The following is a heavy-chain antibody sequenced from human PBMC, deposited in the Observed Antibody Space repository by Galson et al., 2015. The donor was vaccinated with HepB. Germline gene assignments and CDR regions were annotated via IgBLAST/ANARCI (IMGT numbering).Heavy chain of an antibody. Sequence: SVKVSCKASGYTFTSYYMHWVRQAPGQGLEWMGRINPNSGGTNYAQKFQGRVTMTRDTSISTAYMELSRLRSDDTAVYYCARASGDYPSIDYWGQGTLVTVSS. J-gene: IGHJ4*02. D-gene: IGHD4-17*01. CDR1: GYTFTSYY. CDR2: INPNSGGT. V-gene: IGHV1-2*06. CDR3: ARASGDYPSIDY.